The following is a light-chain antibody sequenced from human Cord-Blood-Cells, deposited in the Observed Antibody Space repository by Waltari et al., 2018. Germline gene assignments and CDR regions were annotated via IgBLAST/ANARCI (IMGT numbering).Light chain of an antibody. CDR1: RSDVGGYNY. V-gene: IGLV2-11*01. J-gene: IGLJ2*01. CDR2: DVS. Sequence: QSALTQPRSVSGSPGQSVTISCTGTRSDVGGYNYVSWYQQYPGKAPKLMIYDVSKRPSGVPYRFSGSKSGNTASLTISGLQAEDEADYYCCSYAGSYTFVFGGGTKLTVL. CDR3: CSYAGSYTFV.